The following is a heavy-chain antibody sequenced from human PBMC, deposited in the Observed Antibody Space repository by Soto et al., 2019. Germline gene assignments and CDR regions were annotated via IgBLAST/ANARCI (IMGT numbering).Heavy chain of an antibody. CDR2: IVVCSGNT. CDR1: GFTFTSSA. V-gene: IGHV1-58*01. CDR3: AAALFYYYGMDV. Sequence: SVKVSCKASGFTFTSSAVQWVRQARGQRLEWIGWIVVCSGNTNYAQKFQERVTITRDTSPSTAYMELSSLRSEDTAGYYCAAALFYYYGMDVWGQGTTVTVS. J-gene: IGHJ6*02.